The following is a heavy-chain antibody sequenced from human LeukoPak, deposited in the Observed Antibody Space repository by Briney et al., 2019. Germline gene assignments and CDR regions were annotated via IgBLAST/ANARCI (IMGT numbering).Heavy chain of an antibody. CDR2: ISWNSGSI. CDR3: AKDSFSAAAGTGWFDP. V-gene: IGHV3-9*01. J-gene: IGHJ5*02. CDR1: GFTFDDYA. D-gene: IGHD6-13*01. Sequence: GGSLRLSCAASGFTFDDYAMHWVRQAPGKGLEWVSGISWNSGSIGYADSVKGRFTISRDNAKNSLYLRMNSLRAEDTALYYCAKDSFSAAAGTGWFDPWGQGTLVTVSS.